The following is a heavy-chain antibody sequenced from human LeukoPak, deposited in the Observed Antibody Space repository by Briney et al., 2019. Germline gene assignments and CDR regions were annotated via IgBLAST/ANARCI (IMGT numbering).Heavy chain of an antibody. CDR3: TTDNYYDSGSSVIDY. V-gene: IGHV3-15*01. Sequence: GGSLRLSCAASGFTFSNAWMSWVRQAPGKGLEWVGRIKSKTDGGTTDYAAPVKGRFTISRDDSKNTLYLQMNSPKTEDTAVYYCTTDNYYDSGSSVIDYWGQGTLVTVSS. CDR1: GFTFSNAW. J-gene: IGHJ4*02. D-gene: IGHD3-10*01. CDR2: IKSKTDGGTT.